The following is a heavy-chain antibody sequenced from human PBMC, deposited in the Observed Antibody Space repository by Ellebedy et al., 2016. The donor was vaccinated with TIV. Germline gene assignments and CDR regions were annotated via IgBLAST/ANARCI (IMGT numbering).Heavy chain of an antibody. CDR1: GGSISSSSYY. D-gene: IGHD5-12*01. J-gene: IGHJ3*02. CDR2: IYYSGST. Sequence: MPSETLSLTCTVSGGSISSSSYYWGWIRLPPGKGLEWIGNIYYSGSTYYNPSLQSRVTISVDMSKNQFSLRLNSVTAADTAVYYCARFVRATKAFDIWGQGTMVTVSS. V-gene: IGHV4-39*07. CDR3: ARFVRATKAFDI.